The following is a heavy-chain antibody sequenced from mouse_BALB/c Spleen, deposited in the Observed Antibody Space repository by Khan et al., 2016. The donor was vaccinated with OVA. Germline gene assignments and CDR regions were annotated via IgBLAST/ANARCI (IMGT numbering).Heavy chain of an antibody. CDR3: ARRNYVGYTFAD. CDR2: ISPGSGDT. CDR1: GYTFTDYY. V-gene: IGHV1-77*01. D-gene: IGHD1-2*01. J-gene: IGHJ3*01. Sequence: QVQLKQSGAELARPGASVKLSCKASGYTFTDYYINWVKQRTGQGLEWIGEISPGSGDTYYNEMFKGKATLTADKSSSTAYMQLSSLTSEASAVYFGARRNYVGYTFADWGQGTLVAVSA.